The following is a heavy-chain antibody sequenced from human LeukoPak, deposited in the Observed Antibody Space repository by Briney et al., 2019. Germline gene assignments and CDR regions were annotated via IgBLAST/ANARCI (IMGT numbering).Heavy chain of an antibody. J-gene: IGHJ4*02. V-gene: IGHV3-33*01. CDR1: GFTFSSYG. Sequence: GGSLRLSCAASGFTFSSYGMHWVHQAPGKGLEWVAVIWYDGSNKYYADSVKGRFTISRDNSKNTLYLQMNSLRAEDTAVYYCARSSIGYSSSWYLDYWGQGTLVTVSS. CDR3: ARSSIGYSSSWYLDY. CDR2: IWYDGSNK. D-gene: IGHD6-13*01.